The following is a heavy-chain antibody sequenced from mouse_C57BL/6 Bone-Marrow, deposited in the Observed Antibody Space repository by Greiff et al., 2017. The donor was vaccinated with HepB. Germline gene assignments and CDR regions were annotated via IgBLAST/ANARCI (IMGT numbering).Heavy chain of an antibody. CDR2: IDPETGGT. Sequence: VQLQQSGAELVRPGASVTLSCKASGYTFTDYEMHWVKQTPVHGLEWIGAIDPETGGTAYNQKFKGTAILTADKSSSTAYMELRSLTSEDSAVYYCTRSTGKGFAYWGQGTLVTVSA. J-gene: IGHJ3*01. CDR3: TRSTGKGFAY. V-gene: IGHV1-15*01. D-gene: IGHD4-1*02. CDR1: GYTFTDYE.